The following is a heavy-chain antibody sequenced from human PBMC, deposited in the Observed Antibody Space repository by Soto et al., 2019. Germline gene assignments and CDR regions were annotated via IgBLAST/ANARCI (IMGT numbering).Heavy chain of an antibody. J-gene: IGHJ3*02. CDR1: GASITRSTW. CDR2: VYHSGAT. D-gene: IGHD6-19*01. CDR3: APTSRAWLSDGFGI. Sequence: QVQLQESGPGLVKPSVTLSLTCAVSGASITRSTWWSWVRQSPGKGLEWIGKVYHSGATDYNPSLXXXVXLSVDKSKNQFSLRLTSVIAADTAVYFCAPTSRAWLSDGFGIWGQGTVVTVSS. V-gene: IGHV4-4*02.